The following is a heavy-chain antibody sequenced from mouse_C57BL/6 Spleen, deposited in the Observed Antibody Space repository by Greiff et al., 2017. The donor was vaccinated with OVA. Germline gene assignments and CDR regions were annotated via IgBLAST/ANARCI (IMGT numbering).Heavy chain of an antibody. V-gene: IGHV6-3*01. D-gene: IGHD1-1*01. Sequence: EVKLQESGGGLVQPGGSMKLSCVASGFTFSNYWMNWVRQSPEKGLEWVAQIRLKSDNYATHYAESVKGRFTISRDDSKSSVYLQMNNLRAEDTGIYYCTLITTVVDYFDYWGQGTTLTVSS. CDR3: TLITTVVDYFDY. CDR2: IRLKSDNYAT. J-gene: IGHJ2*01. CDR1: GFTFSNYW.